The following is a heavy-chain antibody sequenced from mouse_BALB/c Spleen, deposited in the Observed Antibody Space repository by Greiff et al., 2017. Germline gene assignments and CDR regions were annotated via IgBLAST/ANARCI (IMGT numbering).Heavy chain of an antibody. CDR1: GFTFSNYW. CDR2: IRLKSNNYAT. Sequence: DVMLVESGGGLVQPRGSMKLSCVASGFTFSNYWMNWVRQSPAKGLEWVAEIRLKSNNYATHYAAAVKGRFTISRDDSKSSVYLQMNNLRAEDTGIYYCTPPLPWFACWGQGTLV. J-gene: IGHJ3*01. CDR3: TPPLPWFAC. V-gene: IGHV6-6*02.